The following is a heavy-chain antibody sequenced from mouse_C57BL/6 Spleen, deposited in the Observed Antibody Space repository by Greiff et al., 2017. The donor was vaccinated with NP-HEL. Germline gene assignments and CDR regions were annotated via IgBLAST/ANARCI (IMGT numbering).Heavy chain of an antibody. V-gene: IGHV1-19*01. J-gene: IGHJ3*01. D-gene: IGHD1-1*01. CDR1: GYTFTDYF. Sequence: EVQLQQPGPELVKPGASVKMSCKASGYTFTDYFMNWVKQSHGQSLEWIGVINPYNGGTSYNQKFKGKATLAVDKSSSTAYMDLVSLTSEDSADYYCARDDYGSSGPPFAYWGQGTLVTVSA. CDR2: INPYNGGT. CDR3: ARDDYGSSGPPFAY.